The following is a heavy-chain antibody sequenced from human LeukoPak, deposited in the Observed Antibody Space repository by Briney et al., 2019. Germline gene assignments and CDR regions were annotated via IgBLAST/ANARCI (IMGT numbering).Heavy chain of an antibody. CDR2: IYYSGST. Sequence: PSETLSLTCAVYGGSFSGYYWSWIRQPPGKGLEWIGSIYYSGSTYYNPSLKSRVTISVDTSKNQFSLKLSSVTAADTAVYFCARGPYSYDSSGAFDIWGQGTMVTVSS. CDR1: GGSFSGYY. J-gene: IGHJ3*02. V-gene: IGHV4-34*01. D-gene: IGHD3-22*01. CDR3: ARGPYSYDSSGAFDI.